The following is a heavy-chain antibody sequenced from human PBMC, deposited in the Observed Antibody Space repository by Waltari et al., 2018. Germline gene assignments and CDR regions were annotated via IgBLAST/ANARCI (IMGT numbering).Heavy chain of an antibody. CDR2: IIPIFGTA. CDR1: GGTFSSSA. CDR3: AITYYDSSGYYAFDI. Sequence: QVQLVQSGAEVKKPGSSVKVSCKASGGTFSSSATRCVRPAPGQGLAWMGGIIPIFGTANYAQKFQGRVTITADESTSTAYMELSSLRSEDTAVYYCAITYYDSSGYYAFDIWGQGTMVTVSS. J-gene: IGHJ3*02. V-gene: IGHV1-69*12. D-gene: IGHD3-22*01.